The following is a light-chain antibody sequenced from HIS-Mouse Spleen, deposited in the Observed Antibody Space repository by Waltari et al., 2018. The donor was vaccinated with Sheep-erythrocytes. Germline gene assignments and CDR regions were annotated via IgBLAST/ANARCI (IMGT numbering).Light chain of an antibody. CDR3: QQFNNYPRT. V-gene: IGKV1D-13*01. J-gene: IGKJ1*01. CDR2: DAS. Sequence: AIQLTQSPSSLSASVGDRVTITCRASQGISSALAWYQQKPGKATKLLIYDASSLESVVPSRFSGSGSGTDFTLTISSLQPEDFATYYCQQFNNYPRTFGQGTKVEIK. CDR1: QGISSA.